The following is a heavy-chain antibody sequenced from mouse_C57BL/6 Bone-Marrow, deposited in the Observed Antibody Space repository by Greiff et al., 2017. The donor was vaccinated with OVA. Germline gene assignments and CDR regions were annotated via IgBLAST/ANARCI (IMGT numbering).Heavy chain of an antibody. CDR1: GYTFTSYW. D-gene: IGHD1-1*01. V-gene: IGHV1-5*01. CDR2: IYPGNSDP. J-gene: IGHJ2*01. Sequence: VQLKESGTVLARPGASVKMSCKTSGYTFTSYWMHWVKQRPGQGLEWIGAIYPGNSDPSYNQKFKGKAKLTAVTSASTAYMELSSLTNEDSAVYYCTRGSLFITTVGYYFDYWGRGTTLTVSS. CDR3: TRGSLFITTVGYYFDY.